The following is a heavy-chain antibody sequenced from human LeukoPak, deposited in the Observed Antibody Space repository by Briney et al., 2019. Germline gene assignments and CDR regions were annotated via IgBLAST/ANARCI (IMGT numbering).Heavy chain of an antibody. CDR1: GYTFTSYY. CDR3: ARAYYESSAYRHAVYFDY. J-gene: IGHJ4*02. V-gene: IGHV1-46*01. Sequence: ASVKVSCKASGYTFTSYYIHWVRQAPGQGLEWMGIINPSGGSTSYAQKFQGRVTMTKDTSTNTVYMHLSSLSSDDTAVYYCARAYYESSAYRHAVYFDYWGQGTLVTVSS. D-gene: IGHD3-22*01. CDR2: INPSGGST.